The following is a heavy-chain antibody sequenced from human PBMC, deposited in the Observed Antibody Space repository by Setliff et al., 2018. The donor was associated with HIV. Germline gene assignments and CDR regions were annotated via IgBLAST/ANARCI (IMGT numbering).Heavy chain of an antibody. V-gene: IGHV1-8*02. D-gene: IGHD3-9*01. J-gene: IGHJ4*02. Sequence: GASVKVSCKASGYTFTTYDINWVRQATGQGLEWMGWMNPNSGNTGYAERFQGRVTMTRDTSISTVYMELTSLRSEDMAVYYCARLRYYDILTGYAFDYWGQGTLVTVSS. CDR1: GYTFTTYD. CDR3: ARLRYYDILTGYAFDY. CDR2: MNPNSGNT.